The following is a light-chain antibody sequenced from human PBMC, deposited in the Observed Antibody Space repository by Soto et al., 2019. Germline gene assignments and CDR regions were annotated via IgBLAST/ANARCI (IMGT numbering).Light chain of an antibody. V-gene: IGLV2-14*01. Sequence: QSALTQPASVSGSPGQSITISCTGTTSDVGGYNYVSWYQQHPGKAPKLMIYNVSNRPSGVSNRFSGSKSGNTASLTISGLQAEDEGDYYCSSYTSSTIWVFGGGTKVTVL. CDR2: NVS. CDR1: TSDVGGYNY. CDR3: SSYTSSTIWV. J-gene: IGLJ3*02.